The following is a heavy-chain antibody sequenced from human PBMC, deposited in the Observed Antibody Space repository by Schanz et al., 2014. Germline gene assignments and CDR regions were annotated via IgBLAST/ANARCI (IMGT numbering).Heavy chain of an antibody. V-gene: IGHV1-18*01. J-gene: IGHJ6*02. CDR1: GYTFTSYD. D-gene: IGHD3-9*01. CDR2: ISAYNGNT. Sequence: QVHLVQSGAEVKKPGASVRVSCKASGYTFTSYDFNWVRQAPGQGLEWMGWISAYNGNTNYAQKLQGRVTMTTDTSTSTAYMELRSLRSDDTAVYYCARVQDDILTGSEYYYGMDVWGQGTTVTVSS. CDR3: ARVQDDILTGSEYYYGMDV.